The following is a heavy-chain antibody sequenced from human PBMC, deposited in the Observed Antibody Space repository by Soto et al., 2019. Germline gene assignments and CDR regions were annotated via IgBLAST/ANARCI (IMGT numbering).Heavy chain of an antibody. D-gene: IGHD1-1*01. CDR2: ISNDGSNQ. J-gene: IGHJ6*02. Sequence: QVQLVESGGGVVQPGRSLRLSCAASGFIFSNYAMHWVRQAPGMGLEWVAVISNDGSNQYYADSVVKGRITISRDNSRKTLDLHMNSQRADDTAVYYCARDRTMEPYYYYGRYVWGQGTTFTVSS. CDR3: ARDRTMEPYYYYGRYV. V-gene: IGHV3-30-3*01. CDR1: GFIFSNYA.